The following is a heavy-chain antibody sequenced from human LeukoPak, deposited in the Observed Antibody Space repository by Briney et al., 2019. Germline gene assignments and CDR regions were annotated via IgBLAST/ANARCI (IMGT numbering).Heavy chain of an antibody. CDR3: VRDLGRPDAFDI. J-gene: IGHJ3*02. D-gene: IGHD2-15*01. CDR1: GFTVNAYW. Sequence: GGSLRLSCAASGFTVNAYWMHWVRQAPGKGPMWVSHINNDGSSANYADSVKGRFSISKDIAKNTLYLQMNSLRAEDTAMYYCVRDLGRPDAFDIWGQGTMVTVSS. CDR2: INNDGSSA. V-gene: IGHV3-74*01.